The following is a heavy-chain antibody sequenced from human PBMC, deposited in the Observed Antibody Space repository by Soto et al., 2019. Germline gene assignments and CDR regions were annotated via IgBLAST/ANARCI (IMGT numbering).Heavy chain of an antibody. Sequence: GGSLRLSCAASGFFFNNAWMSWVRQAPGKGLEWVGRIKTKADGATTDYSAPVKGRFTISRDDSSNTLYLQMNSLKTEDTAVYFCTARAATTGFFDYWGHGTLVTVSS. D-gene: IGHD1-1*01. V-gene: IGHV3-15*01. CDR2: IKTKADGATT. J-gene: IGHJ4*01. CDR3: TARAATTGFFDY. CDR1: GFFFNNAW.